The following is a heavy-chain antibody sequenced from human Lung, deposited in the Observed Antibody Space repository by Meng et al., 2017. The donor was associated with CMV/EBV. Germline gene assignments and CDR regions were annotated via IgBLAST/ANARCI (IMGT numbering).Heavy chain of an antibody. Sequence: VPLRESGQGLVKPSQTLSLTFTVSGGSIGSGGYYWSWIRQHPGKGLEWIGYIYYTGSTFYNPSLKSRVTISVDTSKNQFSLKLTSVTAADTAVYHCLRRSGGSVWGQGTLVTVSS. D-gene: IGHD3-10*01. J-gene: IGHJ1*01. CDR1: GGSIGSGGYY. CDR2: IYYTGST. CDR3: LRRSGGSV. V-gene: IGHV4-31*03.